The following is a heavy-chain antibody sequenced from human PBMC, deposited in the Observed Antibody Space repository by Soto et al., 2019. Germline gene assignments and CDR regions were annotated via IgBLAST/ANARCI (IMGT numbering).Heavy chain of an antibody. CDR1: GGTFNSDT. J-gene: IGHJ5*01. CDR3: ARGPVRGMGGDS. Sequence: QVQLVQSGAEVKEPGSSVKVSCKASGGTFNSDTINWVRQAPGQGLEWMGRINSILGISNYAQKFQGRIAITADKSTNSGYMELSSLRSEDTAVYYCARGPVRGMGGDSWGQGTLVNVSS. V-gene: IGHV1-69*02. D-gene: IGHD3-16*01. CDR2: INSILGIS.